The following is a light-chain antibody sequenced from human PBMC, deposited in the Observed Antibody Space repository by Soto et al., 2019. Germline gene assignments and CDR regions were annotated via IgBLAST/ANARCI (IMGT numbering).Light chain of an antibody. CDR2: KAS. CDR1: QSIGTW. V-gene: IGKV1-5*03. CDR3: QQYNTYST. J-gene: IGKJ1*01. Sequence: DIQMTQSPSTLSASVGDRVTITCRASQSIGTWLAWYQQKPGKAPNLLIYKASTLESGVPSRFSGSGSGTEFTLTISSLQPDDFATYYCQQYNTYSTFGQGTKVEIK.